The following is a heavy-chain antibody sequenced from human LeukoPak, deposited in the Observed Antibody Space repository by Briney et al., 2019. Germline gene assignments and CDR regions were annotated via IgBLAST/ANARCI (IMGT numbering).Heavy chain of an antibody. D-gene: IGHD5-18*01. Sequence: ASVKVSCKASGYTFTNYYIHWVRQAPGQGLEWMGIINPNGGSTIYAQKFQGRVTMTRDTSTSTVYMELSSLRFEDTAVYYCARAAGDSYGYRYYFDYWGQGTLVTVSS. CDR3: ARAAGDSYGYRYYFDY. CDR2: INPNGGST. CDR1: GYTFTNYY. V-gene: IGHV1-46*01. J-gene: IGHJ4*02.